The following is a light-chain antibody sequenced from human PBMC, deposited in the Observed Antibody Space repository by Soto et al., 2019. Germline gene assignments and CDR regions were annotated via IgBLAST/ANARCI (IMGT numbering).Light chain of an antibody. CDR3: QQRSNWPTT. CDR2: GAS. Sequence: DIVLAQSPATLSLSPGERATLSCRASQTISTHLAWYQQKPGQAPRLLIYGASYRATGIPARISGSGSGTDFTLTISGLEPEDFALYYCQQRSNWPTTFGQGTRLEIK. CDR1: QTISTH. J-gene: IGKJ5*01. V-gene: IGKV3-11*01.